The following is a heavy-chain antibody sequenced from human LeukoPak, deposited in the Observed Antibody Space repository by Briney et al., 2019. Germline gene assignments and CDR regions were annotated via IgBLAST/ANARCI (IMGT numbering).Heavy chain of an antibody. CDR3: ALYFDTYYLDY. J-gene: IGHJ4*02. CDR2: IYPGDSDT. Sequence: GESLQISCKGSGYTFTSYWIGWVPQMPGKGLEWMGIIYPGDSDTRYRPSFQGQVTISADKSISTAYLQWSSLKASDTAMYYCALYFDTYYLDYWGQGTLVTDSS. D-gene: IGHD2-2*02. CDR1: GYTFTSYW. V-gene: IGHV5-51*01.